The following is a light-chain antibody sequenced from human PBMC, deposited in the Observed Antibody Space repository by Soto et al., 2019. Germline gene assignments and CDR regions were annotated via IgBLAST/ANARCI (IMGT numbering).Light chain of an antibody. V-gene: IGKV3-15*01. CDR3: QQFQKWPLT. CDR2: GAS. Sequence: EIVMTQSPATVSVSPGERATLSCRPSESASSNLAWYQQKPGQAPRLLIYGASTRATGIPAWFSGSGCVSDFTPTISSLQSEDVAVYYCQQFQKWPLTSGRGTNVEIK. J-gene: IGKJ4*01. CDR1: ESASSN.